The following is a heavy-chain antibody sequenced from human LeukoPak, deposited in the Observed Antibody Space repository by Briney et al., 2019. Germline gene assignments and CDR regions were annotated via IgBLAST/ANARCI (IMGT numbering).Heavy chain of an antibody. CDR2: IWYDGSRK. CDR3: ARFGYGGKVDY. J-gene: IGHJ4*02. CDR1: GFTFSSYG. D-gene: IGHD4-23*01. Sequence: PGGSLRLSCAASGFTFSSYGMHWVRQAPGKGLEWGAVIWYDGSRKYYGESVKGRFTISRDNAKNSLFLQMNSLRAEDTALYYCARFGYGGKVDYWGQGTLVTVSS. V-gene: IGHV3-33*01.